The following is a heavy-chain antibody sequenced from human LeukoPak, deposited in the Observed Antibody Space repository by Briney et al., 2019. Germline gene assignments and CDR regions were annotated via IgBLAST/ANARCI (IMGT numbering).Heavy chain of an antibody. D-gene: IGHD5-24*01. CDR2: ISYDGSNK. CDR3: AKGRGWLQFFDY. J-gene: IGHJ4*02. Sequence: GGSLRLSCAASGFTFSSYAMHWVRQAPGKGLEWVAVISYDGSNKYYADSVKGRFTISRDNSKNTLYLQMNSLRAEDTAVYYCAKGRGWLQFFDYWGQGTLVTVSS. V-gene: IGHV3-30*04. CDR1: GFTFSSYA.